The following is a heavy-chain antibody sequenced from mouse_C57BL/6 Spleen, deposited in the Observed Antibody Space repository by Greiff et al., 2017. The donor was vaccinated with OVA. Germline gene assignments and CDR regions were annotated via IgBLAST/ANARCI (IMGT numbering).Heavy chain of an antibody. CDR1: GYTFTSYW. D-gene: IGHD1-1*01. CDR3: ARRGSYYGPYCDY. Sequence: QVQLQQPGAELVMPGASVKLSCKASGYTFTSYWMHWVKQRPGQGLEWIGEIDPSDSYTNYNQKFKGKSTLTVDKSSSTAYLQLSSLTSEDSAVYYCARRGSYYGPYCDYWGQGTTLTVSS. J-gene: IGHJ2*01. V-gene: IGHV1-69*01. CDR2: IDPSDSYT.